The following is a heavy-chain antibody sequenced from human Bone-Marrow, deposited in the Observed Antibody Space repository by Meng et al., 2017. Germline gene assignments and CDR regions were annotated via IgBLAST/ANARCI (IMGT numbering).Heavy chain of an antibody. Sequence: GESLKISCAASGFTFDDYAMHWVRQAPGKGLEWVASIKQDGSEKFYVDSVKGRFTHSRDNAKNSLYLQMNSLRAEDTALYYCARGIFNLRYWGQGTLVTVSS. D-gene: IGHD3-3*01. CDR1: GFTFDDYA. CDR3: ARGIFNLRY. V-gene: IGHV3-7*01. J-gene: IGHJ4*02. CDR2: IKQDGSEK.